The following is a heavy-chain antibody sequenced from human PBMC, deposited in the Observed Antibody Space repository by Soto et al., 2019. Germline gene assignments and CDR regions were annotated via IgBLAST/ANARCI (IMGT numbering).Heavy chain of an antibody. CDR1: GGSISSGGYY. D-gene: IGHD2-15*01. Sequence: TLSLTCTVSGGSISSGGYYWSWIRQHPGKGLEWIGYIYYSGSTYYNPSLKSRVTISVDTSKNQFSLKLSSVTAADTAVYYCARSPCCSGGSCYPGLRCYYYYYGMDVWGQGTTVTVS. CDR3: ARSPCCSGGSCYPGLRCYYYYYGMDV. V-gene: IGHV4-31*03. J-gene: IGHJ6*02. CDR2: IYYSGST.